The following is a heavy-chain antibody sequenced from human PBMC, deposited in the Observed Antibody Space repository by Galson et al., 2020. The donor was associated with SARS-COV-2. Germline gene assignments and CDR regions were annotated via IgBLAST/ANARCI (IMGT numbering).Heavy chain of an antibody. Sequence: SVPVSCKASGGTFSSYANSWVRQAPAQGLEWMGGIIPIFGTANYAQKFQGRVTITADESTSTAYMALSSLRSEDTAVYYCARAMWSTTGTTVRGYYFYFMDVWGKGTTVTVAS. CDR1: GGTFSSYA. V-gene: IGHV1-69*13. CDR2: IIPIFGTA. J-gene: IGHJ6*03. D-gene: IGHD1-1*01. CDR3: ARAMWSTTGTTVRGYYFYFMDV.